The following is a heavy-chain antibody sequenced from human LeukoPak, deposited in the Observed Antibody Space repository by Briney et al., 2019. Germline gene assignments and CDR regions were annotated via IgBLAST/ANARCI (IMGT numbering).Heavy chain of an antibody. CDR2: INSISTYI. CDR3: ARPMEGSSGSGRWYFDF. Sequence: GGSLRLSCAASRFTFSSYSMNWVRQAPGKGLEWVSSINSISTYIHYADSVKGRFTISRDNAKNSLYLQMNSLRAEDTAVYYCARPMEGSSGSGRWYFDFWGQGTPVTVSS. CDR1: RFTFSSYS. D-gene: IGHD3-10*01. V-gene: IGHV3-21*01. J-gene: IGHJ4*02.